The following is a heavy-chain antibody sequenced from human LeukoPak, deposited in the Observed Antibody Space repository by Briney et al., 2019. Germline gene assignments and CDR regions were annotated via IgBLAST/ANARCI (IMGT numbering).Heavy chain of an antibody. D-gene: IGHD3-16*02. CDR1: GYTFTGYY. V-gene: IGHV1-2*02. CDR3: AIDRHIVQAAFDI. CDR2: INPNSGGT. J-gene: IGHJ3*02. Sequence: ASVKVSCKASGYTFTGYYMHWVGQAPGQGREWMGWINPNSGGTNYAQKFQDRVTMTRDTYISTAYMELRRLISDDAAVYYCAIDRHIVQAAFDIWGQGTMVTVSS.